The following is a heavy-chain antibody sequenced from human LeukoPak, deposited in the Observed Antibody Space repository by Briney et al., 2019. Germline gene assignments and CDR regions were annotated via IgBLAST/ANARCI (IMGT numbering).Heavy chain of an antibody. CDR2: IYTSGST. CDR1: GGSISSYY. V-gene: IGHV4-4*09. CDR3: ARQRGDYRGDYYYYYMDV. Sequence: SETLSLTCTVSGGSISSYYWSWIRQPPGKGLEWIGYIYTSGSTNYNPSLKSRVTISVDTSKNQFSLKLSSVTAADTAVYYCARQRGDYRGDYYYYYMDVWGKGTTVTVSS. D-gene: IGHD4-11*01. J-gene: IGHJ6*03.